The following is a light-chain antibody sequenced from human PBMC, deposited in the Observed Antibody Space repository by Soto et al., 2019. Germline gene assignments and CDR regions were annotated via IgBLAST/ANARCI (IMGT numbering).Light chain of an antibody. CDR3: QQYYSYPYT. CDR1: QIIGSS. J-gene: IGKJ2*01. V-gene: IGKV1-5*01. Sequence: DIQMTQSPSTRSASLGDRVTITCRASQIIGSSLAWYQHKPGKAPKLLIYDALTLQSGVPSRYSGSESGTEFTFTISSLQPGDSVTYYCQQYYSYPYTFGQGTKLEI. CDR2: DAL.